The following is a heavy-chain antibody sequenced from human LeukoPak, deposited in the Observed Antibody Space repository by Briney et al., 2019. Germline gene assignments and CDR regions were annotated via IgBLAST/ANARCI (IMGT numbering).Heavy chain of an antibody. CDR1: GFTFSSYG. V-gene: IGHV3-30*03. CDR2: ISYDGSNK. D-gene: IGHD5-18*01. Sequence: PGGSLRLSCAASGFTFSSYGMHWVRQAPGKGLEWVAVISYDGSNKYYADSVKGRFTISRDNAKNSLYLQMNSLRAEDTAVYYCASSGYSYPNWFDPWGQGTLVTVSS. CDR3: ASSGYSYPNWFDP. J-gene: IGHJ5*02.